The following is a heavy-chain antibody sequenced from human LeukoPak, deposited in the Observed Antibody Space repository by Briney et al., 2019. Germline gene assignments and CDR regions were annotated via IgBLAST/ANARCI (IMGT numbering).Heavy chain of an antibody. Sequence: SETLSLTCAVYGGSFSGYYWSWLRQPPAKGLEWTGEINHSGSTNYNPSLKSRVTISVDTSKNQFSLKLSSVTAADTAVYYCAREQTSHSSFDYWGQGTLVTVSS. CDR2: INHSGST. V-gene: IGHV4-34*01. CDR1: GGSFSGYY. CDR3: AREQTSHSSFDY. D-gene: IGHD2-2*01. J-gene: IGHJ4*02.